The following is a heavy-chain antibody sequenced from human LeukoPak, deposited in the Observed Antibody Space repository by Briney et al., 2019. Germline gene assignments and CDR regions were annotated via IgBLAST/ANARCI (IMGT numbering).Heavy chain of an antibody. Sequence: GRSLRLSCAASGFTFSSYGMHWVRQAPGKGLKWVTVISYDGSNKYYADSVKGRFTISRDNSKNTLYLQMNSLRAEDTALYYCVKAKITLIVVANPNSGALDIWGQGTMVTVSS. D-gene: IGHD3-22*01. CDR3: VKAKITLIVVANPNSGALDI. CDR1: GFTFSSYG. CDR2: ISYDGSNK. V-gene: IGHV3-30*18. J-gene: IGHJ3*02.